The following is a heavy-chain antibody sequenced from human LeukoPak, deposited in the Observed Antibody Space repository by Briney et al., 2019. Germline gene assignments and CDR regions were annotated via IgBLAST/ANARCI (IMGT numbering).Heavy chain of an antibody. V-gene: IGHV1-2*02. CDR1: GYTFTGYY. J-gene: IGHJ4*02. CDR3: ARQEAAEDY. Sequence: ASVKVSCKASGYTFTGYYIHWVRQAPGQGPEWMGWINPHSGDTNYAQKFQGRVTMTRDTSITTAYMELSRLISDDTAVYYCARQEAAEDYWGQGTLVTVSS. CDR2: INPHSGDT. D-gene: IGHD6-13*01.